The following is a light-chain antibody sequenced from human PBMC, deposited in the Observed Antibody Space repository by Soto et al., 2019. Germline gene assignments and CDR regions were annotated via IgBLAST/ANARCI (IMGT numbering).Light chain of an antibody. J-gene: IGKJ1*01. CDR1: QSVSSN. Sequence: EIVITQSPSTLSVSPGERATLSCRASQSVSSNLAWYQQKPGQAPRLLIYGASTRATGIPARFSGSGSGTEFTLTISSLQSEDFAVYYWQQYGTCGQGTKG. V-gene: IGKV3-15*01. CDR2: GAS. CDR3: QQYGT.